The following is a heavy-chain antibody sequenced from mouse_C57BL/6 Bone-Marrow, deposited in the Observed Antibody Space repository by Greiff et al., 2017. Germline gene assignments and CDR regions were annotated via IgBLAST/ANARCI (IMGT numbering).Heavy chain of an antibody. CDR3: ARSYDYDDYAMDY. D-gene: IGHD2-4*01. CDR1: GYTFTNYW. J-gene: IGHJ4*01. CDR2: MHPNGGGA. Sequence: QVQLQQPGAELVKPGASVKLSCTASGYTFTNYWMHWVKQRPGRGLEWIGMMHPNGGGAEYNEKFKSEATLSVDKSSRTAYMELSSLTSEDSADSYRARSYDYDDYAMDYWGQGTSVTVSS. V-gene: IGHV1-64*01.